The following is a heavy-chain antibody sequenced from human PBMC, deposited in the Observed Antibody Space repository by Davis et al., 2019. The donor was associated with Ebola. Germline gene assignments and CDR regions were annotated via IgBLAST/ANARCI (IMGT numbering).Heavy chain of an antibody. J-gene: IGHJ4*02. CDR1: DGSISSYY. D-gene: IGHD2-15*01. CDR2: IYYSGST. Sequence: PSETLSLTCTVSDGSISSYYWSWIRQPPGKGLEWIGYIYYSGSTNYNPSLKCRVTISVDTSKNQFSLKLSSVTAADTAVYYCARGRFRANCSGGSCYSGNWGQGTLVTVSS. V-gene: IGHV4-59*01. CDR3: ARGRFRANCSGGSCYSGN.